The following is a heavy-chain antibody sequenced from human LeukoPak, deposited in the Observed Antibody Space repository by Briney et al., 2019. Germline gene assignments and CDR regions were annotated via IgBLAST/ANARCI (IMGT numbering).Heavy chain of an antibody. CDR3: ARECASCSIGTMDV. V-gene: IGHV4-4*07. CDR1: SGSISSYH. CDR2: IYTSGSP. J-gene: IGHJ6*03. Sequence: PSETLSLTCTVSSGSISSYHWIWIRQPAGKGLEWIGRIYTSGSPNYNPSLKSRVTMSVDTSKNQFSLKLNSVTAADTAVYYCARECASCSIGTMDVWGKGTTVTVSS. D-gene: IGHD2-2*01.